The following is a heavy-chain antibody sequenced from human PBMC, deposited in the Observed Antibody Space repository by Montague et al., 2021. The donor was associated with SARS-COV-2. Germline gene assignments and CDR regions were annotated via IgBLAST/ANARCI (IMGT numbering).Heavy chain of an antibody. J-gene: IGHJ6*03. D-gene: IGHD3-22*01. CDR3: ARGGYYDNTGYYSYYYYNMDV. V-gene: IGHV4-59*01. CDR2: IFHSGRT. CDR1: GGSIDSFY. Sequence: SETLSLTCTVSGGSIDSFYWSWIRRPPGKGLEWIGCIFHSGRTYXNPSLQGRVSMSVDTSKNQVSLRLSSLTAADTAVYYCARGGYYDNTGYYSYYYYNMDVWGQGTTVTVSS.